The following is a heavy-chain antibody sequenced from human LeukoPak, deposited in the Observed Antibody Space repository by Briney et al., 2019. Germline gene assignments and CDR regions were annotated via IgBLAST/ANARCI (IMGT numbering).Heavy chain of an antibody. V-gene: IGHV3-48*01. CDR3: ASGYDFSSGSKRGFDN. J-gene: IGHJ4*02. CDR1: GFVFSDYG. CDR2: ISSGGSDI. Sequence: GGSLRLSCAASGFVFSDYGFKWVRQAQGKGLEWISYISSGGSDIFYADSVKGRFTISRDNAKISVFLQMSSLRGEDTAVYYCASGYDFSSGSKRGFDNWGQGALVTVSS. D-gene: IGHD3-3*01.